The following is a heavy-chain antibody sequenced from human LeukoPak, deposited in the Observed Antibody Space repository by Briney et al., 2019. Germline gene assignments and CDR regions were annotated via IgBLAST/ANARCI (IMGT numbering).Heavy chain of an antibody. CDR3: GRGSVGFGELNY. V-gene: IGHV3-30-3*01. CDR2: ISYDGSNK. CDR1: GFTFSSYA. J-gene: IGHJ4*02. Sequence: PGGSLRLSCAASGFTFSSYAMHWVRQAPGKGLEWVAVISYDGSNKFYADSVKGRFTLSRDNSKNTLYLQMTSLRIEDTAVYYCGRGSVGFGELNYWGQGTLVTVSS. D-gene: IGHD3-10*01.